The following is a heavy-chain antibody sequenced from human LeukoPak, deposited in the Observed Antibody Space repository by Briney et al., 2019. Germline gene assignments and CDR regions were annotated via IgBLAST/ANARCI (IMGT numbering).Heavy chain of an antibody. D-gene: IGHD3-22*01. J-gene: IGHJ4*02. Sequence: GGSLRLSCAASGFTVSSNYMSWVRQAPGKGLEWVSVIYSGGSTYYADSVKGRFTISRDNSKNTLYLQMNSLRAEDTAVYYCAKGSPYDSSGYYKHFDYWGQGTLVTVSS. CDR2: IYSGGST. CDR3: AKGSPYDSSGYYKHFDY. CDR1: GFTVSSNY. V-gene: IGHV3-66*01.